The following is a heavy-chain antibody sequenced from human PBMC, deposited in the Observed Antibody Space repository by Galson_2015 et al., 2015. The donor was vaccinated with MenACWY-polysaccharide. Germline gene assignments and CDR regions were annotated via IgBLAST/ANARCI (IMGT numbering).Heavy chain of an antibody. J-gene: IGHJ6*02. CDR1: GFTFTDYY. Sequence: SLRLSCAASGFTFTDYYMTWIRQAPGKGLEWVSHISHSGNTVYNADSVMGQLAISRDNAKNSLYLEMNSLRVDDTAVYYCARYPKTVTARPLYGLDVWGQGTTVIVSS. V-gene: IGHV3-11*01. CDR3: ARYPKTVTARPLYGLDV. D-gene: IGHD6-6*01. CDR2: ISHSGNTV.